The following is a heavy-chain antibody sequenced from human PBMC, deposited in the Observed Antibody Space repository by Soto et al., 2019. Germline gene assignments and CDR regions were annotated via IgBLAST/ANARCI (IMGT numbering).Heavy chain of an antibody. V-gene: IGHV3-33*01. D-gene: IGHD6-13*01. Sequence: QVQLVESGGGVVQPGRSLRLSCAASGFTFSSYGTHWVRQAPGKGLEWVAVIWYDGSNKYYADSVKGRFTISRDNSKNTLYLQMNSLRAEDTAVYYCARDAIYSSSWFDYWGQGTLVTVS. CDR1: GFTFSSYG. CDR2: IWYDGSNK. CDR3: ARDAIYSSSWFDY. J-gene: IGHJ4*02.